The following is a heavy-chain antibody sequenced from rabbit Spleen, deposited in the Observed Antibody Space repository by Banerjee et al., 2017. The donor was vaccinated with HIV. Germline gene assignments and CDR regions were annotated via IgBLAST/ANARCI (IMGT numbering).Heavy chain of an antibody. Sequence: QEQLEESGGGLVKPEGSLTLTCKASGFSFSNEYVMCWVRQAPGKGLEWIGYIDPVFGSAYYASWVNGRFSISRENTQNTVSLQLNSLTAADTATYFCARGGGLWGPGTLVTVS. CDR1: GFSFSNEYV. V-gene: IGHV1S47*01. J-gene: IGHJ6*01. CDR3: ARGGGL. CDR2: IDPVFGSA.